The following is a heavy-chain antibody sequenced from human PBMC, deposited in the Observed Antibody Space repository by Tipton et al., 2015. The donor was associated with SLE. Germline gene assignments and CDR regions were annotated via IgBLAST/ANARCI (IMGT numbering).Heavy chain of an antibody. D-gene: IGHD2-15*01. CDR3: ARDPHYCQSCMDV. J-gene: IGHJ6*02. CDR2: TYFRSKWTN. Sequence: TLSLTCAISGDSVSSNSAAWNWIRQSPSRGLEWLGRTYFRSKWTNEYAVFVQSRITIRSDTSKNQFSLQLNSVIPEDTAVYYCARDPHYCQSCMDVWGQGTTVTVSS. V-gene: IGHV6-1*01. CDR1: GDSVSSNSAA.